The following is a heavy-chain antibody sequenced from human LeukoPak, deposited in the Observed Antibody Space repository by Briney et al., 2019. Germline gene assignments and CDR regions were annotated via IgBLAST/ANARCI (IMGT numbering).Heavy chain of an antibody. J-gene: IGHJ6*03. CDR3: ARRYGSRRKQYYYYYYYMDV. V-gene: IGHV4-34*01. CDR1: GGSFSGYY. D-gene: IGHD3-10*01. CDR2: INHSGST. Sequence: SETLSLTCAVYGGSFSGYYWSWIRQPPGKGLEWIGEINHSGSTNYNPSLKSRVTIPVDTSKNQFSLKLSSVTAADTAVYYCARRYGSRRKQYYYYYYYMDVWGKGTTVTISS.